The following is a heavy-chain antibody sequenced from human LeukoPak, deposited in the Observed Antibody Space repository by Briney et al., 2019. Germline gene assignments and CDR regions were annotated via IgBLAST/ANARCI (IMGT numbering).Heavy chain of an antibody. CDR3: ARDKYYYGSGSLDY. V-gene: IGHV4-30-4*01. CDR2: IYYSGST. D-gene: IGHD3-10*01. Sequence: PSQTLSLTCTVSGGSISSGDYYWSWIRQPPGKGLEWIGYIYYSGSTYYNPSLKSRVTISVDTSKNQFPLKLSSVTAADTAVYYCARDKYYYGSGSLDYWGQGTLVTVSS. J-gene: IGHJ4*02. CDR1: GGSISSGDYY.